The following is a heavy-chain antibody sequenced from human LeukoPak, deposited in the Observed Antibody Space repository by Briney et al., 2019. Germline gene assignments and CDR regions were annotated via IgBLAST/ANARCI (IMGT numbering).Heavy chain of an antibody. V-gene: IGHV1-8*01. CDR2: MNPDSGNS. J-gene: IGHJ4*02. Sequence: ASVKVSCKASGYTFTNFDINWVRQAPGQGLEWLGWMNPDSGNSGSAHKFQGRVTITRDTSTSTAYIELTSLRSDDTAVYFCARGRLVRGDYLDYWGQGALVTVSS. D-gene: IGHD3-10*01. CDR3: ARGRLVRGDYLDY. CDR1: GYTFTNFD.